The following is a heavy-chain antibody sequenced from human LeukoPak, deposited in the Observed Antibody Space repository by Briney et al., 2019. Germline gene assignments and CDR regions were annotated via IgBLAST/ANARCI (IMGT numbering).Heavy chain of an antibody. J-gene: IGHJ6*02. D-gene: IGHD3-10*01. CDR3: ARVTVTMVRGVIGLDNGMDV. V-gene: IGHV4-30-4*01. CDR2: IYYSGST. CDR1: GGSISSGDYY. Sequence: SETLSLTCTVSGGSISSGDYYWSWIRQPPGKGLEWIGYIYYSGSTYYNPSLKSRVTISVDTSKNQFSLKLSSVTAADTAVYYCARVTVTMVRGVIGLDNGMDVWGQGTTVTVSS.